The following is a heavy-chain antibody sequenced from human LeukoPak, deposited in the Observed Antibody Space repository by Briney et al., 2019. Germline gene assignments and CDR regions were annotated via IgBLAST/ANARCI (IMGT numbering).Heavy chain of an antibody. CDR2: ISHSGST. D-gene: IGHD6-13*01. CDR3: ARDGGSSWSKDGFDI. J-gene: IGHJ3*02. CDR1: GGSITTGLYS. Sequence: SETLSLTCTVSGGSITTGLYSWGWIRQPPGKGLEWIGSISHSGSTYYNPSLRSRVTMSVDTSKNQFSLKLRSVTAADTAVYYCARDGGSSWSKDGFDIWGQGTMVTGSS. V-gene: IGHV4-39*07.